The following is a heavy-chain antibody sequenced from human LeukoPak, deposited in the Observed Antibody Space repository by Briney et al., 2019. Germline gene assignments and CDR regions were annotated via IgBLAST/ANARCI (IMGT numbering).Heavy chain of an antibody. CDR3: AGSPIYPFGGVIVREDY. CDR1: GFTFSSYG. Sequence: GGSLRLSCAASGFTFSSYGMHWVRQAPGKGLEWVAVISYDGSNKYYADSVKGRFTISRDNSKNTLFLQMNSLRAEDTAVYYCAGSPIYPFGGVIVREDYWGQGTLVTVSS. CDR2: ISYDGSNK. D-gene: IGHD3-16*02. V-gene: IGHV3-30*03. J-gene: IGHJ4*02.